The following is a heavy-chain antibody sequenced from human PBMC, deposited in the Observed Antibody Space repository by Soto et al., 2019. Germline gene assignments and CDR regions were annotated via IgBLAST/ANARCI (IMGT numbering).Heavy chain of an antibody. CDR3: ARGDVVPLDY. D-gene: IGHD2-21*01. J-gene: IGHJ4*02. Sequence: SETLSLTCTVSGGSISSSSYYWGWIRQPPGKGLEWIGYIYHSGSTYYNPSLKSRVTISVDRSKNQFSLKLSSVTAADTAVYYCARGDVVPLDYWGQGTLVTVSS. V-gene: IGHV4-39*07. CDR2: IYHSGST. CDR1: GGSISSSSYY.